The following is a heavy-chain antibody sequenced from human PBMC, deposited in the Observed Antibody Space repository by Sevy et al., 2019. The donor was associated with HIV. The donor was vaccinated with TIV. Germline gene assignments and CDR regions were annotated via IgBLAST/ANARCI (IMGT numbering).Heavy chain of an antibody. V-gene: IGHV3-9*01. D-gene: IGHD3-3*01. J-gene: IGHJ6*02. Sequence: SLRLSCAASGFTFDDYARHWVRQAPGKGLEWVSGISWNSGSIGYADSVKGRFTISRDNAKNSLYLQMNSLRAEDTALYYCAKARWVFGVAAGMDVWGQGTTVTVSS. CDR3: AKARWVFGVAAGMDV. CDR2: ISWNSGSI. CDR1: GFTFDDYA.